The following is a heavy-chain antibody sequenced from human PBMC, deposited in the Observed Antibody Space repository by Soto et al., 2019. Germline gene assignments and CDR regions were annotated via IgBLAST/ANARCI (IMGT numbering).Heavy chain of an antibody. J-gene: IGHJ1*01. D-gene: IGHD4-4*01. CDR2: ISGSGGST. CDR3: AKDPKTATVTEYFEH. CDR1: GFTFSSYA. Sequence: GGSLRLSCAASGFTFSSYAMSWVRQAPGKGLEWVAAISGSGGSTDYAASVKGRFTITRDNTKNTLYLQMNSLRAEDTALYYSAKDPKTATVTEYFEHWGQGTLVTVSS. V-gene: IGHV3-23*01.